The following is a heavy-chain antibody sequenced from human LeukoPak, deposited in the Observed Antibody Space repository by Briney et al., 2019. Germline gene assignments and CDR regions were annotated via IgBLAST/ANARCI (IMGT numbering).Heavy chain of an antibody. V-gene: IGHV1-3*01. J-gene: IGHJ3*02. CDR2: FNAGNGYT. CDR1: GYTFTNYA. D-gene: IGHD5-18*01. CDR3: ARVRGYTSGFYGAFDI. Sequence: ASVKVSCKASGYTFTNYAMHWVRQAPGQRLEWMGWFNAGNGYTKYSQKFQGRVTITRDTSANTSYMELSSLRSEDTAVYYCARVRGYTSGFYGAFDIWGQGTMVTVSS.